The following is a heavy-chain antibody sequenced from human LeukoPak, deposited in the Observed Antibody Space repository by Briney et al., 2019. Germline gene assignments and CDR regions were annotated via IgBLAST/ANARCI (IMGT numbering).Heavy chain of an antibody. Sequence: PSETLSLTCAVYGGSFSGYYWSWIRQPPGKGLEWIGEINHSGSTNYNPSLKSRVTISVDTSKNQFSLKLSSVTAADTAVYYCARDGTVVVPAAQGYYFDYWGQGTLVTVSS. CDR2: INHSGST. CDR3: ARDGTVVVPAAQGYYFDY. V-gene: IGHV4-34*01. CDR1: GGSFSGYY. D-gene: IGHD2-2*01. J-gene: IGHJ4*02.